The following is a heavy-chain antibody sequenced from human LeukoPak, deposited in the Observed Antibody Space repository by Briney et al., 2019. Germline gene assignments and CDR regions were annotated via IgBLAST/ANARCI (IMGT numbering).Heavy chain of an antibody. J-gene: IGHJ4*02. D-gene: IGHD3-22*01. Sequence: SETLSLTCTVSGGSIGSGTYHWGWIRQPPGKGLERIGSIYYSGSTYYNPSLKSRVTISLDTSKNQFSLKLSSVTAADTAVYYCARFRSGYYDSSGYLDYWGQGTLVTVSS. CDR3: ARFRSGYYDSSGYLDY. V-gene: IGHV4-39*07. CDR1: GGSIGSGTYH. CDR2: IYYSGST.